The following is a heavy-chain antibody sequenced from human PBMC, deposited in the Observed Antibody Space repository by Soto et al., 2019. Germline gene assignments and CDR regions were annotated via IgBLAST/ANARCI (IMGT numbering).Heavy chain of an antibody. CDR2: IYSGGST. J-gene: IGHJ4*02. D-gene: IGHD6-13*01. V-gene: IGHV3-66*01. Sequence: GGSLRLSCAASGFTVSSNYMSWVRQAPGKGLEWVSVIYSGGSTYYADSVKGRFTISRDNSKNTLYLQMNSLRAEDTAVYYCARDRSSSWYSHTGYFDYWGQGTLVTVSS. CDR1: GFTVSSNY. CDR3: ARDRSSSWYSHTGYFDY.